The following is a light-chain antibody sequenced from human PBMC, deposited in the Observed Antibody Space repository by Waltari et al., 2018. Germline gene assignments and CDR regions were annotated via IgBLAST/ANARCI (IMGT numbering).Light chain of an antibody. CDR2: KAS. CDR1: QSISSW. J-gene: IGKJ2*01. CDR3: QQYNSYSYT. Sequence: TCRASQSISSWLAWYQQKPGKAPKLLIYKASSLESGVPSRFSGSGSGTELTLTISSLQPDDFATYYCQQYNSYSYTFGQGTKLEIK. V-gene: IGKV1-5*03.